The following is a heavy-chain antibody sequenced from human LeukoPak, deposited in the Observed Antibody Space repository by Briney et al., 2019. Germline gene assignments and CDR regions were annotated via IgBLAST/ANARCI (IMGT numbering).Heavy chain of an antibody. V-gene: IGHV4-31*03. CDR2: ISYSGST. CDR1: GGSISSGGYY. D-gene: IGHD1-14*01. CDR3: ARGGITGTTPPGFDP. Sequence: SETLSLTCTVSGGSISSGGYYWSWTRQHPGKGLEWIGYISYSGSTYYNPSLKSRVTISVDTSKNHFSLKLSSVTAADTAVYYCARGGITGTTPPGFDPWGQGTLVTVSS. J-gene: IGHJ5*02.